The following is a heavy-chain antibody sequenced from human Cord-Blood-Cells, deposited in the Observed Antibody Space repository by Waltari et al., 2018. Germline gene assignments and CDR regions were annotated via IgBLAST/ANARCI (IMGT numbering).Heavy chain of an antibody. CDR3: ARNLNYEDIYFDY. CDR1: GGSIRSGDYY. D-gene: IGHD2-15*01. V-gene: IGHV4-30-4*01. J-gene: IGHJ4*02. Sequence: QVQLQESGSGLVKPSQTLSLTCTVSGGSIRSGDYYWSWIRQPPGKGLEWIGYIYYSGSTYYNPSLKSRVTISVDTSKNQFSLKLSSVTAADTAVYYCARNLNYEDIYFDYWGQGTLVTVSS. CDR2: IYYSGST.